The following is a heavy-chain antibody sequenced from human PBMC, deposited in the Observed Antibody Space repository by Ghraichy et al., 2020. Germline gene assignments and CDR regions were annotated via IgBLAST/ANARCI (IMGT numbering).Heavy chain of an antibody. CDR2: ISWNSGRI. CDR1: GFTFDDYA. V-gene: IGHV3-9*01. CDR3: AKGQDPGPTDSSGHYWGGFGMDV. J-gene: IGHJ6*02. D-gene: IGHD3-22*01. Sequence: GGSLRLSCAASGFTFDDYAMHWVRQAPGKSLEWVSSISWNSGRIGYADSVKGRFSISRDNVKKSLHLQMNSLRAEDTALYYCAKGQDPGPTDSSGHYWGGFGMDVWGQGTTVIVSS.